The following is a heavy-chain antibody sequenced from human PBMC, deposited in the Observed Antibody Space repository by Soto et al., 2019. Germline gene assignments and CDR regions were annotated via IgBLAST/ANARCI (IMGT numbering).Heavy chain of an antibody. V-gene: IGHV1-69*06. CDR3: ARDRSSSWYNGTFYFDS. CDR1: GGTFTTYD. Sequence: QVQLVQSGAEVRXPGSSVKVSCKASGGTFTTYDISWVRQAPGQGLEWMGGIIPLFDATKYAQKFQGRVTITADKSTGTAYMELSSLRSEDTAMYYCARDRSSSWYNGTFYFDSWGQGTLVTVSS. CDR2: IIPLFDAT. D-gene: IGHD6-19*01. J-gene: IGHJ4*02.